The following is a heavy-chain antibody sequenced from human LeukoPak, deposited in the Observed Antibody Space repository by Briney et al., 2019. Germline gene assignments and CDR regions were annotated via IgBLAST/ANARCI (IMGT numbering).Heavy chain of an antibody. CDR1: FGSLSRLSYH. Sequence: SETLSLTCTLCFGSLSRLSYHCRWIRQPPGKGLEWIGYIYYSGSTNYNPSLKSRVTISVDMSKNQFSLKVSSVTAADTAVYYCARDGAMLDAFDFWGQGTMVTVSS. CDR2: IYYSGST. J-gene: IGHJ3*01. V-gene: IGHV4-61*01. CDR3: ARDGAMLDAFDF. D-gene: IGHD2-2*01.